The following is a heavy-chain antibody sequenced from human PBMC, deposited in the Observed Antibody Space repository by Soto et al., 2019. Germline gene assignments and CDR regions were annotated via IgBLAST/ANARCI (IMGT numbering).Heavy chain of an antibody. CDR1: GFTFSTYA. CDR2: ISDSDGST. Sequence: EVQLLESGGGLVRPGGSLTLSCAASGFTFSTYAMTWVRQAPGKGLEWVSTISDSDGSTYYADSVKGRFTISRDNSKNTVYLQMNSLRAEDTAVYYCAKEVEGGWYYFDYWGQGTLVTVSS. D-gene: IGHD2-15*01. CDR3: AKEVEGGWYYFDY. J-gene: IGHJ4*02. V-gene: IGHV3-23*01.